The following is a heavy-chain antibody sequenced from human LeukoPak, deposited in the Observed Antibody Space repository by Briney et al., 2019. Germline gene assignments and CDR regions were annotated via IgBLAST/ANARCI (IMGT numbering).Heavy chain of an antibody. D-gene: IGHD6-19*01. CDR3: ARDSSGWYSDY. CDR2: IIPILGIA. J-gene: IGHJ4*02. V-gene: IGHV1-69*04. CDR1: GGTFSSYA. Sequence: SVRVSCKASGGTFSSYAISWVRQAPGQGLEWMGRIIPILGIANYAQKFQGRVTITADKSTSTAYMELSSLRSEDTAVYYCARDSSGWYSDYWGQGTLVTVSS.